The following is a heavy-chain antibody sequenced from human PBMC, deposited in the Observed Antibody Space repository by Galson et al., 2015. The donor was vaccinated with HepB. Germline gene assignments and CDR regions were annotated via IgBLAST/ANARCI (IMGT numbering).Heavy chain of an antibody. D-gene: IGHD3-22*01. CDR2: INPSGGST. Sequence: SVKVSCKASGYTFTGYYMHWVRQAPGQGLEWMGIINPSGGSTSYAQKFQGRVTMTRDTSTSTVYMELSSLRSGDTAVYYCASTDSSGYYLGYWGQGTLVTVSS. V-gene: IGHV1-46*01. CDR3: ASTDSSGYYLGY. CDR1: GYTFTGYY. J-gene: IGHJ4*02.